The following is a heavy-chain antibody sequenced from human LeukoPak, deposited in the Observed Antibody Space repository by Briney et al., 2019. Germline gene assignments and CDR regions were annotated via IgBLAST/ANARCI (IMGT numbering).Heavy chain of an antibody. D-gene: IGHD4-17*01. Sequence: SETLSLTCTVSGYSISSGYYWGWIRQPPGKGLEWIGSIYHSGSTYYNPSLKSRVTISVDTSKNQFSLKLSSVTAAATAVYYCARDGDYGDYGGFDYWGQGTLVTVSS. J-gene: IGHJ4*01. CDR1: GYSISSGYY. V-gene: IGHV4-38-2*02. CDR2: IYHSGST. CDR3: ARDGDYGDYGGFDY.